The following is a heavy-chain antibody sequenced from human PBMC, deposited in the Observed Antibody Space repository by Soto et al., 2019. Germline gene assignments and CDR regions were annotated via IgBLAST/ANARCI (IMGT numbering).Heavy chain of an antibody. CDR1: GGSFSGYY. CDR2: INHSGST. CDR3: ASAEVLSGLKVRLAP. V-gene: IGHV4-34*01. J-gene: IGHJ5*02. Sequence: SETLSLTCAVFGGSFSGYYWSWIRQPPGKGLEWIGEINHSGSTNYNPSLKRRATISAETPKKQLSLKMSSVTAEDTAEYYCASAEVLSGLKVRLAPWGQGTLVRVSS. D-gene: IGHD3-16*02.